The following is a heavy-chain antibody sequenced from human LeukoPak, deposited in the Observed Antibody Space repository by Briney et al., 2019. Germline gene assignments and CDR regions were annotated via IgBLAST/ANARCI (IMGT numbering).Heavy chain of an antibody. D-gene: IGHD3-3*01. Sequence: ASVKVSCQASGYIFTDYYIHWVRQAPGQGLEWKGWMNPDTGGTNSAQKFQGRLTMTRDTSISTAYMEVRTLRFDDTAVYYCARRIITTDAFDIWGQGTLVTVSS. CDR2: MNPDTGGT. J-gene: IGHJ3*02. V-gene: IGHV1-2*02. CDR3: ARRIITTDAFDI. CDR1: GYIFTDYY.